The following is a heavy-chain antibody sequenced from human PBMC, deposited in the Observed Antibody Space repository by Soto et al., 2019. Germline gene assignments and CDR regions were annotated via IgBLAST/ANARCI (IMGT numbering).Heavy chain of an antibody. Sequence: GLLRRSCTAVGLTLINYGMHWVRTDQGKGLEWVAFICYDGGNKYYAESVKGRFTISRDNSKNTLYLQMNSLRAEDTAVYYCARDGDVNTGFGKDYWGQGTLVTVS. CDR1: GLTLINYG. V-gene: IGHV3-33*01. D-gene: IGHD3-16*01. J-gene: IGHJ4*02. CDR2: ICYDGGNK. CDR3: ARDGDVNTGFGKDY.